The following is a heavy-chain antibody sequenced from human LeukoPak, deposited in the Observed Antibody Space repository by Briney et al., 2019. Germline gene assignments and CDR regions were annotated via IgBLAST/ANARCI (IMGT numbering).Heavy chain of an antibody. CDR3: ASLAHFDGSTYYPDF. V-gene: IGHV1-2*02. CDR2: MHPNSGGT. D-gene: IGHD3-22*01. J-gene: IGHJ4*02. CDR1: GYTFTDYY. Sequence: ASVKVSCKASGYTFTDYYLHWLRQAPGQGLEWMGWMHPNSGGTNYAQNFQGRVTMTRDTSITTAYMELSRLTSDDTAVYYCASLAHFDGSTYYPDFWGQGTLVAVSS.